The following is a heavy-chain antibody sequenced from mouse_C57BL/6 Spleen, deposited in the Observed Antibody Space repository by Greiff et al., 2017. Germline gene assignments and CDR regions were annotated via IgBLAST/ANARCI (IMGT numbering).Heavy chain of an antibody. CDR2: IYPGDGDT. J-gene: IGHJ2*01. CDR3: ARNSELDY. Sequence: QVHVKQSGPELVKPGASVKISCKASGYAFSSSWMNWVKQRPGKGLEWIGRIYPGDGDTNYNGKFKGKATLTADKSSSTAYMQLSSLTSEDSAVYFCARNSELDYWGQGTTLTVSS. V-gene: IGHV1-82*01. CDR1: GYAFSSSW.